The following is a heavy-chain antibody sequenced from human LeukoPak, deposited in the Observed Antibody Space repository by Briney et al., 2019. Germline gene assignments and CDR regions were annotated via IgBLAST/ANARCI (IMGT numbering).Heavy chain of an antibody. CDR2: ISGSGGST. CDR1: GFTFSSYP. J-gene: IGHJ4*02. V-gene: IGHV3-23*01. CDR3: ADFMTTVTTFDY. D-gene: IGHD4-17*01. Sequence: QPGWSLRLSCVTSGFTFSSYPMSWVRQAPRKRPEWVSAISGSGGSTYYADSVKGRFTISRDNSKNTLYLQMNSLRAEDTAVYYCADFMTTVTTFDYWGQGTLVTVSS.